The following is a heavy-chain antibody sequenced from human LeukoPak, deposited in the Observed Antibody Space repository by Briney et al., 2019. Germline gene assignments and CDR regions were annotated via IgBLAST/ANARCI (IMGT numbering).Heavy chain of an antibody. Sequence: SVKVSCKASGGTFSSYAISWVRQAPGQGLEWMGGIIPIFGTANYAQKFQGRVTITADESTSTAYMELSSLRSEDTAVYYCARVGLRRYSYGSFDYWGQGTLVTVSS. CDR3: ARVGLRRYSYGSFDY. CDR1: GGTFSSYA. J-gene: IGHJ4*02. D-gene: IGHD5-18*01. V-gene: IGHV1-69*13. CDR2: IIPIFGTA.